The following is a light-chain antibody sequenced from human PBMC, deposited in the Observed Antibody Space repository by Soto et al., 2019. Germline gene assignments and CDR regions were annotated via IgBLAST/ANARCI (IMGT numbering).Light chain of an antibody. J-gene: IGLJ3*02. CDR3: QVWDSTSDHCV. V-gene: IGLV3-21*02. CDR1: NIGSKS. Sequence: SYELTQPPSVSVAPGQTASITCGGNNIGSKSVHWYQQKPGQAPVLVVYDDSDRPSGIPERFSGSNSGNTATLTISRVEAGDEADYYCQVWDSTSDHCVFGGGTKVTVL. CDR2: DDS.